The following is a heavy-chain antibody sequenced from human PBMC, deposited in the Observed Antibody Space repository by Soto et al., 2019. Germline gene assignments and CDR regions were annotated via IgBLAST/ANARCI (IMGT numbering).Heavy chain of an antibody. Sequence: ASVKVSCKASGYTFTSYYMHWVRQAPGQGLEWMGIINPSGGSTSYAQKLQGRVTMTRDTSTSTVNMELSSLRSEDTAVYYCESPFYVILTGYSAYYYYGMDVWGQGTTVTVSS. CDR2: INPSGGST. V-gene: IGHV1-46*01. D-gene: IGHD3-9*01. CDR3: ESPFYVILTGYSAYYYYGMDV. CDR1: GYTFTSYY. J-gene: IGHJ6*02.